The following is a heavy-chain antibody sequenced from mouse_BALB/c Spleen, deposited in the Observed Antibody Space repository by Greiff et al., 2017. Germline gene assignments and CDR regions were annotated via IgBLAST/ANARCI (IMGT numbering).Heavy chain of an antibody. CDR1: GFSLTSYG. CDR3: AKGGDGPLAMDY. Sequence: QVQLKESGPSLVQPSQSLSITCTVSGFSLTSYGVHWVRQSPGKGLEWLGVIWRGGSTDYNAAFMSRLSITKDNSKSQVFFKMNSLQADDTAIYYCAKGGDGPLAMDYWGQGTSVTVSS. D-gene: IGHD2-3*01. J-gene: IGHJ4*01. V-gene: IGHV2-5-1*01. CDR2: IWRGGST.